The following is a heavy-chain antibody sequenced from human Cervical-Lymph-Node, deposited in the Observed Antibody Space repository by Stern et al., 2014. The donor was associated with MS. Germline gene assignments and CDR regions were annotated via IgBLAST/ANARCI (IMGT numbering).Heavy chain of an antibody. CDR2: MNPNSGNK. J-gene: IGHJ6*02. CDR1: GYTFTNYN. CDR3: ARVRFYGSGIYYALGDGMDV. Sequence: QLVQSGAEVKKPGASVKVSCKASGYTFTNYNIDWVRQAPGQGLEWMGWMNPNSGNKGYAQRFQGRVTMTRDTSTSTAYMELSSLKAEDTAVYYCARVRFYGSGIYYALGDGMDVWGQGTTVTVSS. V-gene: IGHV1-8*01. D-gene: IGHD3-10*01.